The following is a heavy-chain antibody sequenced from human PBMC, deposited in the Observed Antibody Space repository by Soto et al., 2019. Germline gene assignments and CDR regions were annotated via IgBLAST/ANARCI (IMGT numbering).Heavy chain of an antibody. CDR3: AKGDYYGSEIYYYYGMDV. CDR2: INTNTGNP. V-gene: IGHV7-4-1*01. Sequence: QVQLVQSGSELKKPGASLKVSCKASGYTFTSYAMNWVRQAPGQGLEWMGWINTNTGNPRYAQCFTGRFVFSLDTSVSTAYLQICSLKAEDTAVYYCAKGDYYGSEIYYYYGMDVWGQGTTVTVSS. D-gene: IGHD3-10*01. CDR1: GYTFTSYA. J-gene: IGHJ6*02.